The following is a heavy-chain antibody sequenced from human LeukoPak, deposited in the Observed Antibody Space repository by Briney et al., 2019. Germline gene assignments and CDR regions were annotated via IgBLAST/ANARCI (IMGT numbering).Heavy chain of an antibody. J-gene: IGHJ4*02. D-gene: IGHD3-22*01. V-gene: IGHV3-21*01. CDR2: ISSSSSYI. CDR3: ARNLPHYDSSGYYFDC. CDR1: GFTFSSYS. Sequence: PGGSLRLSCAASGFTFSSYSMNWVRQAPGKGLEWVSSISSSSSYIYYADSVKGRFTISRDNAKNSLYLQMNSLRAEDTAVYYCARNLPHYDSSGYYFDCWGQGTLVTVSS.